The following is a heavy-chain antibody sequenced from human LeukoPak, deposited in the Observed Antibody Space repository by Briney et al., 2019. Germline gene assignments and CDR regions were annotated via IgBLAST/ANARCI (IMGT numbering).Heavy chain of an antibody. J-gene: IGHJ4*02. CDR3: ARDRSRDYYFDY. CDR1: GYTFTDYY. CDR2: INPSGGST. Sequence: ASVKVSCKASGYTFTDYYMHWVRQAPGQGLAWMGIINPSGGSTSYAQKFQGRVTMTRDMSTSTVYMELSSLRSEDTAVYYCARDRSRDYYFDYWGQGTLVTVSS. V-gene: IGHV1-46*01.